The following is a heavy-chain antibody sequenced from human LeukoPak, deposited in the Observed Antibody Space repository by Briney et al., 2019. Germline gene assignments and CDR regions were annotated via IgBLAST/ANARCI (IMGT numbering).Heavy chain of an antibody. CDR1: GFTFSSYA. CDR3: SRGPSGSGWYTFDY. J-gene: IGHJ4*02. CDR2: ISGSGGST. D-gene: IGHD6-19*01. V-gene: IGHV3-23*01. Sequence: GGSLRLSCAASGFTFSSYAMSWVRQAPGKGLEWVSAISGSGGSTYYADSVKGRFTISRDNSKNTLYLQMNSLRAEDTAVYYCSRGPSGSGWYTFDYWVQGTLVNVSS.